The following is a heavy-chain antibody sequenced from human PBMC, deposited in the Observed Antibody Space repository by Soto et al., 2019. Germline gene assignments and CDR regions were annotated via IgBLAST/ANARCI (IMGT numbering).Heavy chain of an antibody. CDR1: GGSISSYK. D-gene: IGHD1-26*01. V-gene: IGHV4-59*08. CDR3: ARGCWDQERYVMDV. CDR2: IYYSGST. Sequence: AESRSGTWTVSGGSISSYKWSWIRQPPGKELQYIGYIYYSGSTNYSPSLKSRVTISDDTSTNQFSLTLSSVTAADTAVYYCARGCWDQERYVMDVWGQGTTVSVSS. J-gene: IGHJ6*02.